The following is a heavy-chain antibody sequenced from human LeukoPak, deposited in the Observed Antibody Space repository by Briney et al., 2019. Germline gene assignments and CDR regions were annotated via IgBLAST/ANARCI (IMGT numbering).Heavy chain of an antibody. CDR2: INHCGST. V-gene: IGHV4-34*01. CDR3: ARVPPYGSGWSKGVFNY. CDR1: GGSFSGYY. Sequence: PSETLSLTCAVYGGSFSGYYWSWIRQPPGKGLEWIGEINHCGSTNYNPSLESRVTISVDKSNNQFSLKVNSVTAADTAVYYCARVPPYGSGWSKGVFNYWGQGTLVTVSS. D-gene: IGHD6-19*01. J-gene: IGHJ4*02.